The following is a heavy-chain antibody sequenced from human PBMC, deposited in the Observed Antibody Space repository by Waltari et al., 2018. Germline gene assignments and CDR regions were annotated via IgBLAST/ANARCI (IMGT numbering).Heavy chain of an antibody. CDR1: GGSLSDYY. CDR3: ARHLMGGRGAFDV. Sequence: QVQLHQWGAGLLKPSETLSLTSAVYGGSLSDYYWSWIRPPPGKGREWIGEINHSGSANYNPSLKSRVIISVDTSKNHFSLKLSSVTAADTAVYYCARHLMGGRGAFDVWGQGTMVTVSS. V-gene: IGHV4-34*01. CDR2: INHSGSA. J-gene: IGHJ3*01. D-gene: IGHD3-16*01.